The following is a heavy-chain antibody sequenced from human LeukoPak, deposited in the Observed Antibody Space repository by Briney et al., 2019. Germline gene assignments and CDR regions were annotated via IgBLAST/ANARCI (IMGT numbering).Heavy chain of an antibody. CDR1: GYTFTSYG. J-gene: IGHJ4*02. CDR3: ARDSYYDSSGYYPYYFDY. CDR2: ISAYNGNT. Sequence: ASVKVSCKASGYTFTSYGISWVRQAPGQGLEWMGWISAYNGNTNYAQKLQGRVTMTTDTSTSTAYMELRSLRSEDTAVYYCARDSYYDSSGYYPYYFDYWGQGTLVTVSS. V-gene: IGHV1-18*01. D-gene: IGHD3-22*01.